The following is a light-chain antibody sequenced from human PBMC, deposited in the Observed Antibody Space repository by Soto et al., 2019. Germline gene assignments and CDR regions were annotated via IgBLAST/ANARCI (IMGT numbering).Light chain of an antibody. J-gene: IGKJ2*01. CDR2: GAS. CDR1: QGISSN. CDR3: QHRADWPRGS. Sequence: EIAMTQSPATLSVSPGERATLSCRASQGISSNLAWYQQKFGQPPRLLIYGASTRATGIPARFSGSGSGTEFTLTISSLQSEDFAVYYCQHRADWPRGSFGQGTKLEIK. V-gene: IGKV3D-15*01.